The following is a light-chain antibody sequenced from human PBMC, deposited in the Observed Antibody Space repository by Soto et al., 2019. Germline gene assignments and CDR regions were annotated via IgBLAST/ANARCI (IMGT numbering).Light chain of an antibody. Sequence: DIQMTQSPSSLSASVGDRVTITCRASQSIGIYLNWYHQRPGKAPNLLISAASSLQSGVPSRFSGSGSGADFTLTITSLQPEEFATYYCQQSYSTPLTFGGGTKVE. CDR2: AAS. CDR3: QQSYSTPLT. J-gene: IGKJ4*01. CDR1: QSIGIY. V-gene: IGKV1-39*01.